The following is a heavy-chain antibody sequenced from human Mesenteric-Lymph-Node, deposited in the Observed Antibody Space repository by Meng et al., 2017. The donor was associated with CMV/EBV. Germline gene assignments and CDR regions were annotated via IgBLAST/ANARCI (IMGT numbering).Heavy chain of an antibody. J-gene: IGHJ4*02. D-gene: IGHD3-3*01. V-gene: IGHV3-30-3*01. CDR3: ARDFGDFWSGYPYFDY. CDR1: GFTFSSYA. CDR2: ISYDGSNK. Sequence: GESLKISCAASGFTFSSYAMHWVRQAPGKGLEWVAVISYDGSNKYYADSVKGRFTISRDNSKNTLYLQMNSLRAEDTAVYYCARDFGDFWSGYPYFDYWGQGTLVTVSS.